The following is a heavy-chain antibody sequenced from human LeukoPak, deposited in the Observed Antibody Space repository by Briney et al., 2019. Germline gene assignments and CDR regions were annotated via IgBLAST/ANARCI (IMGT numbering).Heavy chain of an antibody. V-gene: IGHV4-4*07. J-gene: IGHJ4*02. Sequence: PSETLSLTCTVSGGFISSYYWSWIRQPAGKGLEWIGRIYTSGSTNYNPSLKSRVTMSVDTSKNQFSLKLSSVTAADTAVYYCARVSSSWYGEYYFDYWGQGTLVTVSS. D-gene: IGHD6-13*01. CDR3: ARVSSSWYGEYYFDY. CDR1: GGFISSYY. CDR2: IYTSGST.